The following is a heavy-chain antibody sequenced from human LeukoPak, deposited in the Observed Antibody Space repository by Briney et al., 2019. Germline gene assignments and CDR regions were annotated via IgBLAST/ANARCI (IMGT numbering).Heavy chain of an antibody. CDR2: IDPSDSYT. CDR1: GYSFSSYW. Sequence: GESLKISCTGSGYSFSSYWITWVRQMPGKGLEWMGRIDPSDSYTNYSPSFQGHVTLSADRSISTAYLQWSSLKASDTAIYYCARGATVPTDYWGQGTLVTVSS. J-gene: IGHJ4*02. D-gene: IGHD4-17*01. CDR3: ARGATVPTDY. V-gene: IGHV5-10-1*01.